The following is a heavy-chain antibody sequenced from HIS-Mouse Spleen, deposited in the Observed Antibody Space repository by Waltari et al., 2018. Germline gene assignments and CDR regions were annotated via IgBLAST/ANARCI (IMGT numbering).Heavy chain of an antibody. CDR3: ARGSGRWELLLPNWFDP. CDR2: LNPKRGGT. J-gene: IGHJ5*02. CDR1: GYTFTGYY. V-gene: IGHV1-2*02. D-gene: IGHD1-26*01. Sequence: QVQLVQSGAEVKKPGASVKVSCKASGYTFTGYYMHWVRQAPGQGLEWMGWLNPKRGGTNDAQKFQGRVTMTRDTSISTAYMELSRLRSDDTAVYYCARGSGRWELLLPNWFDPWGQGTLVTVSS.